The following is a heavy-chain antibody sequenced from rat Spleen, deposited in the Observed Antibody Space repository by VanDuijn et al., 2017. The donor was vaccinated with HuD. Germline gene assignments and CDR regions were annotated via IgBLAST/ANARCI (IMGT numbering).Heavy chain of an antibody. Sequence: EVQLQESGPGPVKVSESLSLTCSVTGHSITSSYRWNWIRKFPGNKLEWMGYINSAGNANYNPSLKSRISISRDTSKNQFFLQVNSLSTEDTATYYCTTPSNWELSFDYWGQGVMVTVSS. CDR3: TTPSNWELSFDY. CDR1: GHSITSSYR. CDR2: INSAGNA. V-gene: IGHV3-3*01. D-gene: IGHD5-1*01. J-gene: IGHJ2*01.